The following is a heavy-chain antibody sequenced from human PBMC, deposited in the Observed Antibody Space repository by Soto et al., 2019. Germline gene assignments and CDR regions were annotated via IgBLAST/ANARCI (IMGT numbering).Heavy chain of an antibody. CDR2: IYYSGIT. CDR3: VRLEQYCTGGSCHFAFDY. D-gene: IGHD2-15*01. CDR1: GGSISSYY. J-gene: IGHJ4*02. V-gene: IGHV4-59*08. Sequence: SETLSLTCTVSGGSISSYYWSWIRQPPGKGLEWIGYIYYSGITKTNPSLKSRVTISIDTSKSQFSLKLSSVTAVDTAVYYCVRLEQYCTGGSCHFAFDYWGQGTLVTVSS.